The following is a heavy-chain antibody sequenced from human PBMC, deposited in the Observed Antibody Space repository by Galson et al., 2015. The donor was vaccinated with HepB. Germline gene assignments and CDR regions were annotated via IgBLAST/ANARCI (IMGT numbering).Heavy chain of an antibody. CDR1: GFTFSRLA. D-gene: IGHD2-15*01. J-gene: IGHJ5*02. CDR2: ISYDGSNK. Sequence: SLRLSCAASGFTFSRLAISWVRQAPGKGLEWVAIISYDGSNKYYADSVKGRFTISRDNSKNTLSLQMNSLRAEDTAVYYCAKIGGCSGGSCYDWFDPWGQGTLVTVSS. CDR3: AKIGGCSGGSCYDWFDP. V-gene: IGHV3-30*18.